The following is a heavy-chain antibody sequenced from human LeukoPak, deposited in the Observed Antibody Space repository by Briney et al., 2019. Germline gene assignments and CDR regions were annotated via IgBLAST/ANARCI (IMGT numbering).Heavy chain of an antibody. Sequence: PSETLSLTCTVSGGSISSGDYYWSWIRQPPGKGLEWIGYIYYSGSTYYNPSLKSRVTISVDTSKNQFSLKLSSVTAADTAVYYCARIDPYYYDSSGYYQTTINDAFDIWGQGTMVTVSS. CDR3: ARIDPYYYDSSGYYQTTINDAFDI. D-gene: IGHD3-22*01. J-gene: IGHJ3*02. V-gene: IGHV4-30-4*01. CDR2: IYYSGST. CDR1: GGSISSGDYY.